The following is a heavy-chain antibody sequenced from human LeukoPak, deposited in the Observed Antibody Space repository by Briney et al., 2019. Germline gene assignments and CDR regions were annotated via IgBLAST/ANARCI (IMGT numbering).Heavy chain of an antibody. Sequence: SETLSLTCTVSGGSIRSQYWSWIRQPAGRGLEWLGRIYASGSTNYTPSLKTRVTMSLDTSKNQFSLKLFSVTAADTAVYFCARDVSSWPFFDSWGQGTQVTVSS. V-gene: IGHV4-4*07. J-gene: IGHJ4*02. CDR1: GGSIRSQY. CDR3: ARDVSSWPFFDS. D-gene: IGHD6-13*01. CDR2: IYASGST.